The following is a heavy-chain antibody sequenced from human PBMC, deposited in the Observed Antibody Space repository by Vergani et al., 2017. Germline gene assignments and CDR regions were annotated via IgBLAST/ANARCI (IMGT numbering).Heavy chain of an antibody. Sequence: QVQLQESGPGLVKPSETLSLTCTVSGYSISSGYYWGWIRQAPGKGLEWIGSIYHSGSTYYNPSLKSRVTISVDTSKNQFSLKLSSVTAADTAVYYCARDDGGSYINWFDPWGQGTLVTVSS. D-gene: IGHD1-26*01. CDR1: GYSISSGYY. CDR2: IYHSGST. V-gene: IGHV4-38-2*02. J-gene: IGHJ5*02. CDR3: ARDDGGSYINWFDP.